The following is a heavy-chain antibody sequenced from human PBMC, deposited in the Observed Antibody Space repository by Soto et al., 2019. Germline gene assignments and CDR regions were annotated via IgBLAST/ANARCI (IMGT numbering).Heavy chain of an antibody. CDR3: ARGQDGYNWRGLYYFDY. V-gene: IGHV4-34*01. Sequence: SGTLSLPCAVYGGSFSGYYWSWIRQPPGKGLEWIGEINHSGSTNYNPSLKSRVTISVDTSKNQFSLKLSSVTAADTAVYYCARGQDGYNWRGLYYFDYWGQGTLVTVSS. CDR1: GGSFSGYY. J-gene: IGHJ4*02. CDR2: INHSGST. D-gene: IGHD1-1*01.